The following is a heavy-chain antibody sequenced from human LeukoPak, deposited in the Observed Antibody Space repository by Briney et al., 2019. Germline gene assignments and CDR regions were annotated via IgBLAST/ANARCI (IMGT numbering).Heavy chain of an antibody. Sequence: GGSLRLSCAASGFSFSDYAMTWVRQAPGKGLEWVSVIGGDSGGIQYADSVKGRFSISRDNSKNTLYLQMNSLRVEDTAVYYCAKYAPPTTTMTRFFDYWGQGVLVTVSS. CDR2: IGGDSGGI. CDR1: GFSFSDYA. D-gene: IGHD4-11*01. V-gene: IGHV3-23*01. CDR3: AKYAPPTTTMTRFFDY. J-gene: IGHJ4*02.